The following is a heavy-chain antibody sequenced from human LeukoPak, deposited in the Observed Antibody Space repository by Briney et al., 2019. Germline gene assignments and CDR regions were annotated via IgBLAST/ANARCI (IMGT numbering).Heavy chain of an antibody. CDR2: ISYDGSNK. J-gene: IGHJ4*02. Sequence: PGGSLRLSCAASGFTFSSYGMHWVRQAPGKGLEWVAVISYDGSNKYYADSVKGRFTISRDNSKNTLYLQMNSLRAEDTAVYYCATGGSYSYFDYWGQGTLVTVSS. CDR3: ATGGSYSYFDY. CDR1: GFTFSSYG. D-gene: IGHD1-26*01. V-gene: IGHV3-30*03.